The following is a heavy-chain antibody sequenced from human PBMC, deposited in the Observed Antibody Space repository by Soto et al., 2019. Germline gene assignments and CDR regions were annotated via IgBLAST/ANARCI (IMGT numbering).Heavy chain of an antibody. J-gene: IGHJ6*02. CDR3: ARDRGSYGMDV. Sequence: QVQLQESGPGLVKPSQTLSLTCTVSGDSVSGGYYWSWVRQRPRKGLEWIGYVSPIGTPYYSPSLNSLVAISIDTSKNQLSLEVRAVTAADPAVYYCARDRGSYGMDVWGQGTTVTVSS. CDR1: GDSVSGGYY. V-gene: IGHV4-31*01. CDR2: VSPIGTP.